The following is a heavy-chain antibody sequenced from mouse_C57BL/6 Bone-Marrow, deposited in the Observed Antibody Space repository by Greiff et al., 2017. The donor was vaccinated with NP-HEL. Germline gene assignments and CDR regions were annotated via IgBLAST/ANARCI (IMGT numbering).Heavy chain of an antibody. V-gene: IGHV1-54*01. CDR2: INPGSGGT. CDR1: GYAFTNYL. D-gene: IGHD4-1*01. J-gene: IGHJ2*01. Sequence: QVQLQQSGAELVRPGTSVKVSCKASGYAFTNYLIEWVKQRPGQGLEWIGVINPGSGGTNYNEKFKGKATLTADKSSSTAYMQLSSLTSEDSAVYFCARTGTGGLFDYWGQGTTLTVSS. CDR3: ARTGTGGLFDY.